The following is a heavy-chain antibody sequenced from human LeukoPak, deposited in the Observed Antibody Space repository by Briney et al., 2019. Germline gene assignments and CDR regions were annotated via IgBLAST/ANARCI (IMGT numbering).Heavy chain of an antibody. CDR2: ISAIDSTT. J-gene: IGHJ5*02. D-gene: IGHD6-13*01. Sequence: GGSLRLSCAASGFTFSNYEMNWVRQAPGKGLEWVSYISAIDSTTYYADSVKGRFTISRDNAKNSLYLQMNSLRVEDTAVYHCARGLASSNWPHWFDPWGQGTLVSVSS. CDR3: ARGLASSNWPHWFDP. CDR1: GFTFSNYE. V-gene: IGHV3-48*03.